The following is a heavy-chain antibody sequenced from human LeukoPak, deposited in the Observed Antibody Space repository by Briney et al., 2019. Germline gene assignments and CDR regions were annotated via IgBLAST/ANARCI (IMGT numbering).Heavy chain of an antibody. CDR3: ARGDSSSSDY. J-gene: IGHJ4*02. D-gene: IGHD6-6*01. V-gene: IGHV1-2*06. CDR1: GYTFTGYY. CDR2: ISPNNGGT. Sequence: HGASVKVSCKASGYTFTGYYIHWVRQAPGQGLEWMGRISPNNGGTNYAQKFQGRVTMTRDMSMSTAYMELSRLRSVDTAVYYCARGDSSSSDYWGQGTLVTVSS.